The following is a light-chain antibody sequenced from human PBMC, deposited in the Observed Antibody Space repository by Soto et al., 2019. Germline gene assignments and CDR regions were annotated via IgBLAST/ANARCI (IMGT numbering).Light chain of an antibody. V-gene: IGKV3-15*01. CDR2: GAS. Sequence: EIVMTQSPATLSVSPGERAALSCRASQSVSSNLAWYQQKPGQAPRLLIYGASTRATGIPARFSGSGSGTEFTLTISSLQSEDFVVYFCQAYNNWPAFGQGTKVDIK. J-gene: IGKJ1*01. CDR1: QSVSSN. CDR3: QAYNNWPA.